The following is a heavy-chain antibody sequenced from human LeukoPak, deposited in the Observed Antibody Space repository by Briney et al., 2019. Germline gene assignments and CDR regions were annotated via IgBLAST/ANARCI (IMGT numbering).Heavy chain of an antibody. D-gene: IGHD2-15*01. J-gene: IGHJ4*02. V-gene: IGHV1-46*01. CDR2: INPSGGNT. CDR3: AREEDGGYFDY. Sequence: ASVKVSCKASGYTFTSYYIHWVRQAPGQGLEWMGIINPSGGNTNHARKFQGRVTMTRDTSTSTVYMELSSLRSEDTAMYYCAREEDGGYFDYWGQGTVVTVSS. CDR1: GYTFTSYY.